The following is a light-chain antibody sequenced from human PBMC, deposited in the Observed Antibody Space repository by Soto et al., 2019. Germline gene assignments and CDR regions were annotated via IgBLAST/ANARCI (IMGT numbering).Light chain of an antibody. CDR1: SSDVGGYNY. V-gene: IGLV2-8*01. CDR2: EVT. CDR3: SSHAGINNVV. J-gene: IGLJ3*02. Sequence: HSALTQPPSASGSPGQSVTISCTGTSSDVGGYNYVSWYQQHPGKAPKLMIYEVTKRPSGVPDRFSGSKSGNTASLAVSGLQAEDEADYYCSSHAGINNVVFGGGTKLTVL.